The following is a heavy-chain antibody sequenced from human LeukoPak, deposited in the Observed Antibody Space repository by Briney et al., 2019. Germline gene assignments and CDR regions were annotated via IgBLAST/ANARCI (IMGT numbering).Heavy chain of an antibody. J-gene: IGHJ4*02. D-gene: IGHD4-17*01. CDR3: ARDDYGGRIDY. Sequence: SETLSLTCTVSGYSISSGFYWGWIRQPPGKGLEWIGSISYSGSTYSSPPLKSRVTISVDTSKNQFSLKLSSVTAADTAVYYCARDDYGGRIDYWGQGTLVTVSS. CDR2: ISYSGST. V-gene: IGHV4-38-2*02. CDR1: GYSISSGFY.